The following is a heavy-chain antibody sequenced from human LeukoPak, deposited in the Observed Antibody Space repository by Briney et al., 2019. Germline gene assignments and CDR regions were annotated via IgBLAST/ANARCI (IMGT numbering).Heavy chain of an antibody. Sequence: PSETLSLTCTVSDDSIRNYYWTWVRQPPGKGLEWIGFVHHSTSTKQNPSLKSRVTISVDTSKNQFSLKLSSVTAADTAVYYCAREVFTGSGAAFDIWGQGTVVTVSS. J-gene: IGHJ3*02. CDR1: DDSIRNYY. CDR2: VHHSTST. CDR3: AREVFTGSGAAFDI. V-gene: IGHV4-59*01. D-gene: IGHD3-10*01.